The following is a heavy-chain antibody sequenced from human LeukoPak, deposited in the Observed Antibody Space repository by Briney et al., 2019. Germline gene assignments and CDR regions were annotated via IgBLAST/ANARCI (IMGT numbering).Heavy chain of an antibody. J-gene: IGHJ4*02. Sequence: GASVKVSCKASGYTFTGYYMHWVRQAPGQGLEWMGWINPNSGGAIYAQKFQGRVTMTEDTSTDTAYMELSSLRSEDTAVYYCATGSSSWYAGCDYWGQGTLVTVSS. V-gene: IGHV1-2*02. CDR3: ATGSSSWYAGCDY. CDR2: INPNSGGA. D-gene: IGHD6-13*01. CDR1: GYTFTGYY.